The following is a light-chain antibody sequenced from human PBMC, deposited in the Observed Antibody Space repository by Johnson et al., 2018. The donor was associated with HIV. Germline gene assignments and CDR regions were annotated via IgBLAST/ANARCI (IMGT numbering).Light chain of an antibody. V-gene: IGLV1-51*02. Sequence: QSVLTQPPSVSAAPGQKVTISCSGSSSNIGNNYVSWYQQLPGTAPKLLIYENTKRPSGIPDRFSGSKSGTSATLGITGLQHGDAGDYYCGTWATSLSAGVFGTGTKVTVL. J-gene: IGLJ1*01. CDR3: GTWATSLSAGV. CDR1: SSNIGNNY. CDR2: ENT.